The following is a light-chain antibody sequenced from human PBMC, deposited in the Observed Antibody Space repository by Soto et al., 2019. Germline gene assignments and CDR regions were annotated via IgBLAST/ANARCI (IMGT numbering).Light chain of an antibody. CDR1: QSIRNW. CDR3: QQYDTYPRT. CDR2: KAS. Sequence: DIQMTQSPSTLSASVGDRVTITCRASQSIRNWLAWYQQKPGKAPKLLIFKASTLESGVPSRFSGSGSGTEFTLNISSLQPDDFATYHCQQYDTYPRTFGQGTKVDIK. V-gene: IGKV1-5*03. J-gene: IGKJ1*01.